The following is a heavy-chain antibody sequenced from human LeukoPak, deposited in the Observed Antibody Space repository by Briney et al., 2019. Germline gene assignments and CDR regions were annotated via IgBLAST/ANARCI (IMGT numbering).Heavy chain of an antibody. D-gene: IGHD3-22*01. J-gene: IGHJ4*02. V-gene: IGHV4-59*01. CDR3: ARKTYDSSGYFFDY. CDR1: GGSISSYY. Sequence: SETLSLTCTVSGGSISSYYWSWIRQPPGKGLEWIGYIYYSGSTNYNPSLKSRVTISVDTSKNQFSLKLRSLTAADTAVYYCARKTYDSSGYFFDYWGQGTLVTVSS. CDR2: IYYSGST.